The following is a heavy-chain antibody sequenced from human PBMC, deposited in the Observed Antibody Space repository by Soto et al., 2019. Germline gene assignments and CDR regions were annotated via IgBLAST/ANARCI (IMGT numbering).Heavy chain of an antibody. Sequence: EVQLVESGGGSVNPGGSVRLSCAASGFTFTDAWMNWVRQVPGEGLEWVGHIKSQVDGGTTDSAAALDGRVTISRDDSDNRVYLQMNRLRTDDTAVYYCATGSARFDFWGQGTLVTASS. CDR3: ATGSARFDF. V-gene: IGHV3-15*01. CDR1: GFTFTDAW. D-gene: IGHD6-6*01. CDR2: IKSQVDGGTT. J-gene: IGHJ5*01.